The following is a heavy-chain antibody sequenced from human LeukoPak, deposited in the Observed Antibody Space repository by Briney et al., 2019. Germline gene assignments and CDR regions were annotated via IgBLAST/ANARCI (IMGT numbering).Heavy chain of an antibody. CDR2: IIPIFGTA. V-gene: IGHV1-69*13. CDR1: GGTFSSYA. J-gene: IGHJ6*03. Sequence: GASVKVSCKASGGTFSSYAISWVRRAPGQGLEWMGGIIPIFGTANYAQKFQGRVTITADESTSTAYMELSSLRSEDTAVYYCARGRGSTSCYRPCYYYYYMDVWGKGTTVTVSS. D-gene: IGHD2-2*02. CDR3: ARGRGSTSCYRPCYYYYYMDV.